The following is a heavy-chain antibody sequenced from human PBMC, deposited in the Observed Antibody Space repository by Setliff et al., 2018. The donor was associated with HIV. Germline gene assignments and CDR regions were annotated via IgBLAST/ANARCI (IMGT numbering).Heavy chain of an antibody. CDR2: ISGSGGSA. Sequence: GGSLRLSCAASGFTFSHYAMSWVRQAPGKGLECVSGISGSGGSAYFADSVKGRFSISRDNSKNTLYLQINSLKTEDTAVYYCSKTSEYNFYYYYMDVWGKGTTVTVSS. J-gene: IGHJ6*03. CDR3: SKTSEYNFYYYYMDV. CDR1: GFTFSHYA. V-gene: IGHV3-23*01. D-gene: IGHD5-12*01.